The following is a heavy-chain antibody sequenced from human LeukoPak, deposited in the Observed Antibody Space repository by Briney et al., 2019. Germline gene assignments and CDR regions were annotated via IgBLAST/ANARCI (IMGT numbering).Heavy chain of an antibody. V-gene: IGHV1-8*01. D-gene: IGHD1-1*01. CDR2: MNPNSGNT. CDR1: GYTFTSYD. J-gene: IGHJ4*02. Sequence: ASVKVSCKASGYTFTSYDINWVRQATGQGLEWMGWMNPNSGNTGYAQKFQGRVTMTRNTSISTAYMELSSLRSEDTAVYYCARDPAVIAATGMYADYWGQGTLVTVSS. CDR3: ARDPAVIAATGMYADY.